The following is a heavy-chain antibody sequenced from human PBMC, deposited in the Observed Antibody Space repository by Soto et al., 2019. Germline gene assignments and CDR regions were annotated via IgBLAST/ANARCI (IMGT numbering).Heavy chain of an antibody. CDR1: GDSVSSNSVV. D-gene: IGHD6-19*01. Sequence: SQTLSLTCAISGDSVSSNSVVWNWIRQSPSRGLEWLGRTYYRSKWYYEYAESLKSRITINPDTSKNQFSLQLNSVTPEDTAVYYCVRWRPHSSENYGMDVCGEGTTVTVSS. V-gene: IGHV6-1*01. J-gene: IGHJ6*04. CDR2: TYYRSKWYY. CDR3: VRWRPHSSENYGMDV.